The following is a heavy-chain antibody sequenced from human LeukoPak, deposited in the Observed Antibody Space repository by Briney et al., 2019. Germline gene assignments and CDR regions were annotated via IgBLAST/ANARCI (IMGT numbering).Heavy chain of an antibody. J-gene: IGHJ3*02. V-gene: IGHV3-9*01. Sequence: PGGSLRLSCAASGFTFDDYAMHWVRQAPGKGLEWVSGTSWNSGSIGYADSVKSRFTISRDNAKNSLYLQMNSLRAEDTALYYCAKSRGYGTRDAFDIWGQGTMVTVSS. CDR2: TSWNSGSI. CDR1: GFTFDDYA. D-gene: IGHD6-25*01. CDR3: AKSRGYGTRDAFDI.